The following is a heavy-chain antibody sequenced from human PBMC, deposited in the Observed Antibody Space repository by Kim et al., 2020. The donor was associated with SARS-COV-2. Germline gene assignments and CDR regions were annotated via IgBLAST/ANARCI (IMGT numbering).Heavy chain of an antibody. CDR3: ATPDTYYYDSSGYYSPFDY. Sequence: ASVKVSCKVSGYTLTELSMHWVRQAPGKGLEWMGGFDPEDGETIYAQKFQGRVTMTEDTSTDTAYMELSSLRSEDTAVYYCATPDTYYYDSSGYYSPFDYWGQGTLVTVSS. CDR1: GYTLTELS. D-gene: IGHD3-22*01. V-gene: IGHV1-24*01. CDR2: FDPEDGET. J-gene: IGHJ4*02.